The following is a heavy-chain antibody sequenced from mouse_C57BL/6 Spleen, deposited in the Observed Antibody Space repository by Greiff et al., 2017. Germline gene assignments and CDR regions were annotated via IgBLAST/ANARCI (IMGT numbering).Heavy chain of an antibody. CDR3: TRGDGRGYAMDY. V-gene: IGHV1-15*01. D-gene: IGHD2-3*01. Sequence: QVHVKQSGAELVRPGASVTLSCKASGYTFTDSEMHWVKQTPVHGLEWIGAIDPETGGTAYNQKFKGKAILTADKSSSTAYMELRSLTSEDSAVYYCTRGDGRGYAMDYWGQGTSVTVSS. CDR2: IDPETGGT. CDR1: GYTFTDSE. J-gene: IGHJ4*01.